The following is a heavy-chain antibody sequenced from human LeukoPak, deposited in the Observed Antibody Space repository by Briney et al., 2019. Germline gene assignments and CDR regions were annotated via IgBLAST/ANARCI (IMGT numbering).Heavy chain of an antibody. D-gene: IGHD2-15*01. CDR2: ISGSGGST. CDR3: AKDGTPGDY. V-gene: IGHV3-23*01. J-gene: IGHJ4*02. Sequence: EGSLRLSCAASGFTFSTSGMSWVRQAPRMGLEWVSAISGSGGSTYYADSVKGRFTISRDNSKNTLYLQMSGLRADDTAVYYCAKDGTPGDYWGQGTRVTVSS. CDR1: GFTFSTSG.